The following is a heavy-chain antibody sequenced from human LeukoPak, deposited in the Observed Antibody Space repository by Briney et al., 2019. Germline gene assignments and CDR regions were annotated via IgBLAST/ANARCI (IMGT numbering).Heavy chain of an antibody. CDR2: IYYSGST. V-gene: IGHV4-59*12. CDR3: ARETGVTTEYYFDY. Sequence: PSETLSLTCTVSGGSISSYYWSWIRQPPGKGLEWIGYIYYSGSTNYNPSLKSRVTISVDTSKDQFSLKLSSVTAADTAVYYCARETGVTTEYYFDYWGQGTLVTVSS. J-gene: IGHJ4*02. CDR1: GGSISSYY. D-gene: IGHD1-26*01.